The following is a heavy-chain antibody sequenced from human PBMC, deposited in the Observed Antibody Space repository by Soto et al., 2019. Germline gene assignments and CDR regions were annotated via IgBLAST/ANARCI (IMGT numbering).Heavy chain of an antibody. Sequence: GGSLRLSCAASGFTFSTYWMSWVRQAPGKGLEWVANINQDGSGKYYVDSVKGRFTISRDNAKNSLYLQMNSLRAEDTALYYCARSGAMATLTDYWGQGTLVTVSS. V-gene: IGHV3-7*01. D-gene: IGHD5-12*01. CDR3: ARSGAMATLTDY. CDR2: INQDGSGK. J-gene: IGHJ4*02. CDR1: GFTFSTYW.